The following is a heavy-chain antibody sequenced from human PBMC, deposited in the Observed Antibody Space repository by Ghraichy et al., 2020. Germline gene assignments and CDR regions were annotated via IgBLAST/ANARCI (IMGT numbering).Heavy chain of an antibody. D-gene: IGHD1-26*01. CDR2: IKQDGSEK. CDR1: GFTFSTYL. V-gene: IGHV3-7*01. CDR3: ARTYQVGSFDY. Sequence: GGSLRLSCAASGFTFSTYLMSWVRQAPGKGLEWVANIKQDGSEKYYLDSVEGRFTISRDNAKNSLYLQMNSLRAEDTAVYYCARTYQVGSFDYWGQGTLVTVSS. J-gene: IGHJ4*02.